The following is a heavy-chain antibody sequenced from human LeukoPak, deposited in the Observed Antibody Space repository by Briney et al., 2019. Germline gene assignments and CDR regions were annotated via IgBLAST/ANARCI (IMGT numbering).Heavy chain of an antibody. CDR3: ARGRTYWYFDL. V-gene: IGHV4-34*01. Sequence: TSETLSLTCAVYGGSFSGYYWSWIRQPPGKGLEWIGEINHSGSTNYNPSLKSRVTISVDTSKNQFSLKLSSVTAADTAVYYCARGRTYWYFDLWGRGTLVTVSS. J-gene: IGHJ2*01. CDR1: GGSFSGYY. CDR2: INHSGST.